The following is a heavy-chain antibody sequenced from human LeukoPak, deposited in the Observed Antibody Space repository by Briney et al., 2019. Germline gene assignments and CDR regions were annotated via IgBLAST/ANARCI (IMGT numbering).Heavy chain of an antibody. D-gene: IGHD1-26*01. J-gene: IGHJ4*02. CDR2: ISYDGSNK. CDR1: GFTFSSYA. CDR3: AKVAIVGAIEAAYFDY. V-gene: IGHV3-30*18. Sequence: GGSLRLSCAASGFTFSSYAMHWVRQAPGKGLEWVAVISYDGSNKYSADSVKGRFTISRDNSKNTLYLQMNSLRAEDTAIFYCAKVAIVGAIEAAYFDYWGQGTQVGVSS.